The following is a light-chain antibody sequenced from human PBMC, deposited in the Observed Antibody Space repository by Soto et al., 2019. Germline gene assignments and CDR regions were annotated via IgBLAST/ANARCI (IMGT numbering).Light chain of an antibody. Sequence: DIVLTQSPGTLSLSPGERATLSCRASQSVSSDYLAWYQQKPGRAPRLLIYATSSRATGIPDRFSGSGSGTDFTLTISRLEPEDFAVYFCQQYNTSPWTCGQGTNVEIK. CDR3: QQYNTSPWT. V-gene: IGKV3-20*01. CDR2: ATS. CDR1: QSVSSDY. J-gene: IGKJ1*01.